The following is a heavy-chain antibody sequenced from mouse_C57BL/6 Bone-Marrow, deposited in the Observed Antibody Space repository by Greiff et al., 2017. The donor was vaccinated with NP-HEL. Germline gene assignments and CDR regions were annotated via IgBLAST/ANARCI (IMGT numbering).Heavy chain of an antibody. J-gene: IGHJ2*01. CDR1: EYEFPSHD. Sequence: EVQRVESGGGLVQPGESLKLSCESYEYEFPSHDMSWVRKTPVKRLELVAAINSDGGSTYYPDTMESRFIISRDNTNKTLYLQMSSLKSEDTAVYYCARTLDYFDYWGQGTTLTVST. CDR2: INSDGGST. CDR3: ARTLDYFDY. V-gene: IGHV5-2*01.